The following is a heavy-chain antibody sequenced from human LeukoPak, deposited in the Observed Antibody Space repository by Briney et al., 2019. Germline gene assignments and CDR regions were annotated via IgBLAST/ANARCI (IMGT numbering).Heavy chain of an antibody. CDR3: ARRPDCSSASCYGMDV. D-gene: IGHD2-2*01. J-gene: IGHJ6*02. V-gene: IGHV3-23*01. Sequence: GGSLRLSCAASGFTFSSYAMSWVRQAPGKGLEWVSGISGSGGNTYYADSVKGRFTISRDNSNNTLYLQMNSLRAEDTAVYYCARRPDCSSASCYGMDVWGQGTTVTVSS. CDR1: GFTFSSYA. CDR2: ISGSGGNT.